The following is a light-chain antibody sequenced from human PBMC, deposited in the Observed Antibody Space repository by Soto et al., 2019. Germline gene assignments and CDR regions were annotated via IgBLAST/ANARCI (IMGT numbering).Light chain of an antibody. CDR2: DAT. CDR1: QDIGIC. Sequence: DIQMTQSPSSLSASVRERVTITCQATQDIGICLNWYQQKPGKAPKLLIYDATNLEIGVPSRFSGSGSGTDFTFTISSLQPEDFATYYCQHYTTLPITFGQGTRLEN. CDR3: QHYTTLPIT. J-gene: IGKJ5*01. V-gene: IGKV1-33*01.